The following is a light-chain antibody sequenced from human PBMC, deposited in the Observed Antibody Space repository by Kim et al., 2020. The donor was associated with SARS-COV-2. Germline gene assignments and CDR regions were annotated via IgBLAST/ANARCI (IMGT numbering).Light chain of an antibody. V-gene: IGKV3-20*01. CDR2: GAS. CDR3: QQYGTSPHT. J-gene: IGKJ2*01. Sequence: PPGEKATLSCRASQSVRTSSLAWYQQRPGQAPRLLIYGASNRATGIPDRVSGSGSGTDFTLTISRLEPEDSAVYYCQQYGTSPHTFGQGTKLEI. CDR1: QSVRTSS.